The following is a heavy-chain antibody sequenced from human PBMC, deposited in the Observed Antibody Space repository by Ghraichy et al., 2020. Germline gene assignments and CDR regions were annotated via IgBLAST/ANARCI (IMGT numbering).Heavy chain of an antibody. CDR3: ARDVYHAHNYDTSGYSWGFAY. CDR1: GYTFTSYY. CDR2: IHPSGGST. V-gene: IGHV1-46*01. Sequence: ASVKVSCKASGYTFTSYYMHWVRQAPGQGLEWMGIIHPSGGSTSYAQKFQGRVTMTRDTSTSTVYMELSSLRSEDTAVHYCARDVYHAHNYDTSGYSWGFAYWGLGTLVTVSS. D-gene: IGHD3-22*01. J-gene: IGHJ4*02.